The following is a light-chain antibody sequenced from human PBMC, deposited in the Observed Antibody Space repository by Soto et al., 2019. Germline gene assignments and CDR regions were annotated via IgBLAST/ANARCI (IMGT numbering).Light chain of an antibody. Sequence: DIQMTQSPSTLSASVGDRVTITCRASQSISSWLAWYQQKPGKAPKLLIYKASSLESGVPSRFSGSGSGTEFTLTISSLQPDDFANYYCQQYNSYTFGQGTK. CDR1: QSISSW. V-gene: IGKV1-5*03. CDR3: QQYNSYT. CDR2: KAS. J-gene: IGKJ2*01.